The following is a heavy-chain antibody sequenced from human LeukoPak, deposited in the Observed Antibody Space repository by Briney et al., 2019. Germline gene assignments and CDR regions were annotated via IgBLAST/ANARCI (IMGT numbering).Heavy chain of an antibody. Sequence: PGGSLRLSCAASGFTFSSYAMSWVRQAPGKGLVWVSRINSDGSSTSYADSVKGRFTISRDNAKNTLYLQMNSLRAEDTAVYYCARATYTTVAFDIRGQGTMVTVSS. CDR2: INSDGSST. CDR3: ARATYTTVAFDI. CDR1: GFTFSSYA. V-gene: IGHV3-74*01. J-gene: IGHJ3*02. D-gene: IGHD3-16*01.